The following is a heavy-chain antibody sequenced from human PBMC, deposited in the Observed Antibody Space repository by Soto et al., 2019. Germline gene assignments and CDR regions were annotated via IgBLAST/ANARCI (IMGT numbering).Heavy chain of an antibody. J-gene: IGHJ4*02. CDR1: GGTFSNYP. CDR2: IIPIFGTI. CDR3: ARPRTVATTKGYDY. Sequence: QVQLVQSGAEVKKPGSSVKVSCEASGGTFSNYPFTWVRQAPGQGLEWMGGIIPIFGTITYAQKFQGRVTISEDESTSVVYMEMSDLTSEDTAVYYCARPRTVATTKGYDYWGQGTLVTVSS. V-gene: IGHV1-69*01. D-gene: IGHD1-1*01.